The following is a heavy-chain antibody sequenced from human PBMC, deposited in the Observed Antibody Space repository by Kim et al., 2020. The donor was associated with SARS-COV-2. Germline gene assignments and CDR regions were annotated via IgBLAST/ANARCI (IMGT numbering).Heavy chain of an antibody. CDR2: IYYSGST. Sequence: SDTLSLTCTVSGGSISSSSYYWGWIRQPPGKGLEWIGSIYYSGSTYYNPSLKSRVTISVDTSKNQFSLKLSSVTAADTAVYYCARGNWFDPWGQGTLVTVSS. CDR1: GGSISSSSYY. J-gene: IGHJ5*02. CDR3: ARGNWFDP. V-gene: IGHV4-39*07.